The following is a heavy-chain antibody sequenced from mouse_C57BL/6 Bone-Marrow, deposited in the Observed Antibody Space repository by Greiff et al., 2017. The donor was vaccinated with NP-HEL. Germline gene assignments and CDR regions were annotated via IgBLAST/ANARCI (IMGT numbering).Heavy chain of an antibody. J-gene: IGHJ1*03. D-gene: IGHD2-1*01. CDR1: GFTFTDYY. V-gene: IGHV7-3*01. CDR3: ARYIDGNYRYWYFDV. CDR2: IRNKANGYTT. Sequence: EVKLVESGGGLVQPGGSLSLSCAASGFTFTDYYMSWVRQPPGKALEWLGFIRNKANGYTTEYSASVKGRFTISRDNSQSILYLQMNALRAEDSATYYCARYIDGNYRYWYFDVWGTGTTVTVSS.